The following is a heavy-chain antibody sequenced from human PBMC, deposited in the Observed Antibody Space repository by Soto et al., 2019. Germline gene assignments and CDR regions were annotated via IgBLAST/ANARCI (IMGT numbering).Heavy chain of an antibody. CDR2: IYYSGST. V-gene: IGHV4-31*03. Sequence: TSETLSLTCTVSGGSISSGGYYWSWIRQHPGKGLEWIGYIYYSGSTYYNPSLKSRVTISVDTSKNQFSLKLSSVTAADTAVYYCARGTPYYDSSGYPGPSYYFDYWGQGTLVTVSS. J-gene: IGHJ4*02. CDR1: GGSISSGGYY. D-gene: IGHD3-22*01. CDR3: ARGTPYYDSSGYPGPSYYFDY.